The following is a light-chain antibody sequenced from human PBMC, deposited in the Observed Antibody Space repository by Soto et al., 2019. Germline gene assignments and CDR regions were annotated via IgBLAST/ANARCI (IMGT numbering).Light chain of an antibody. J-gene: IGKJ1*01. CDR1: QSPVHSDGNTY. V-gene: IGKV2-30*02. CDR3: MQATHWPWT. CDR2: KVS. Sequence: DVVLTQSPLSLPVTLGQPASISCTSGQSPVHSDGNTYLSWYLQRPGQSPRRLIYKVSNRDSGVPDRFSGSGSGTDFTLKISRVEVEDVGVYFCMQATHWPWTFGQGSKVEVK.